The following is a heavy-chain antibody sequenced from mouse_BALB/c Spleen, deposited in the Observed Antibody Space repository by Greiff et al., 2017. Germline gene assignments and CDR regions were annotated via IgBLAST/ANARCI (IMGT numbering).Heavy chain of an antibody. CDR2: IDPANGNT. J-gene: IGHJ4*01. CDR1: GFNIKDTY. Sequence: VHVKQSGAELVKPGASVKLSCTASGFNIKDTYMHWVKQRPEQGLEWIGRIDPANGNTKYDPKFQGKATITADTSSNTAYLQLSSLTSEDTAVYYCARGAVDAMDYWGQGTSVTVSS. V-gene: IGHV14-3*02. D-gene: IGHD1-1*01. CDR3: ARGAVDAMDY.